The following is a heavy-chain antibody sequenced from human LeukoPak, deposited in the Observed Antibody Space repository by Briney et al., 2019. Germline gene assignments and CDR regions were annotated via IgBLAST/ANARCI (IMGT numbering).Heavy chain of an antibody. Sequence: SETLSLTCAVSGYSISSGYYWGWVRQPPGKGLEWIGSMYHSGSTYYNPSLKSRVTISLDTSKSQFSPKLSSVTAADTAVYYCARLAQGGSKTYYFDYWGQGTLVTVSS. V-gene: IGHV4-38-2*01. CDR1: GYSISSGYY. D-gene: IGHD5-12*01. J-gene: IGHJ4*02. CDR3: ARLAQGGSKTYYFDY. CDR2: MYHSGST.